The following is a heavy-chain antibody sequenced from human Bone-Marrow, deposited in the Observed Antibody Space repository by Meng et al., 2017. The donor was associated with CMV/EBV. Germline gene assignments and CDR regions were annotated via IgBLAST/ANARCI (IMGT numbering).Heavy chain of an antibody. Sequence: ASVKVSCKASGYTFTSYYMHWVRQAPGQGLEWMGIINPSGGSTSYAQKFQGRVTMTRDTSTSTVYMELSSLRSEDTAVYYCARGQSGSPPFYYYYYYGMDVWGQGTTVTVSS. CDR2: INPSGGST. J-gene: IGHJ6*02. CDR3: ARGQSGSPPFYYYYYYGMDV. D-gene: IGHD2-15*01. CDR1: GYTFTSYY. V-gene: IGHV1-46*01.